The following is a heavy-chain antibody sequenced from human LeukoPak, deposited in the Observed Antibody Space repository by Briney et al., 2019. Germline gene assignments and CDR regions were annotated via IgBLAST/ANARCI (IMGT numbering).Heavy chain of an antibody. CDR3: LSITILSAGFDY. CDR2: IRYDGSNK. Sequence: GTLRLSCAASGFPFSSYGMSWVRQAPGKGLEWVAFIRYDGSNKYYADSVKGRFTISRDNSKNTLYLQMNSLRAEDTAVYYCLSITILSAGFDYWGQGTLVTVSS. D-gene: IGHD3-9*01. V-gene: IGHV3-30*02. J-gene: IGHJ4*02. CDR1: GFPFSSYG.